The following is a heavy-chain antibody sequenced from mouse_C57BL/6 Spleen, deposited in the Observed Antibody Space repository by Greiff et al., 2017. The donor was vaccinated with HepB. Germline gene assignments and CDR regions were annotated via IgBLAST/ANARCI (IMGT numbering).Heavy chain of an antibody. CDR1: GYAFSSSW. D-gene: IGHD1-1*01. CDR3: ARLGRRPTGDY. CDR2: IYPGDGDT. V-gene: IGHV1-82*01. Sequence: VQLQQSGPELVKPGASVKISCKASGYAFSSSWMNWVKQRPGKGLEWIGRIYPGDGDTNYNGKFKGKATLTADKSSSTAYMQLSSLTSEDSAVYFCARLGRRPTGDYWGQGTTLTVSS. J-gene: IGHJ2*01.